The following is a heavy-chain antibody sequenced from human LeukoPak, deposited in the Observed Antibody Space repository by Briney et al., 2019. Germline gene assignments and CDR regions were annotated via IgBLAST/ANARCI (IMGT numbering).Heavy chain of an antibody. D-gene: IGHD3-22*01. CDR1: GFIFSSYW. Sequence: PGGSLRLSCAASGFIFSSYWMHWVRQAPGKGLVWVSRINSDGSSTSYADSVKGRFTVSRDNAKNTLYLQMNSLRAEDTAAYYCARDINYYDSSGYYKDYWSQGTLVTVSS. J-gene: IGHJ4*02. CDR3: ARDINYYDSSGYYKDY. V-gene: IGHV3-74*01. CDR2: INSDGSST.